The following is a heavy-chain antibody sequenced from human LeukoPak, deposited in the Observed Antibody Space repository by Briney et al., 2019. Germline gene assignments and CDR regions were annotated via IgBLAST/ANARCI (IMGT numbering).Heavy chain of an antibody. V-gene: IGHV1-46*01. Sequence: ASVKVSFKASGYTFTSYYVHWVRQAPGQGLEGMGIINPSGGSPTYARKFQGRVTMTRDTSTSTVYMELSSLRSEDTAVYYCARELRRELILDYWGQGTLVTVSS. CDR2: INPSGGSP. J-gene: IGHJ4*02. D-gene: IGHD1-26*01. CDR3: ARELRRELILDY. CDR1: GYTFTSYY.